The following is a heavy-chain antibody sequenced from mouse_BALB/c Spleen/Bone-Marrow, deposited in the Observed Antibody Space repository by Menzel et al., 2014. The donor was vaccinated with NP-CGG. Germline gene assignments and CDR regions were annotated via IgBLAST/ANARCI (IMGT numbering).Heavy chain of an antibody. V-gene: IGHV2-9*02. D-gene: IGHD2-14*01. CDR2: IWAGGST. CDR1: GFSLISYG. CDR3: AREDFRYDSFDY. Sequence: VQLQQSGPGLVAPSQSLSISCTVSGFSLISYGVHWVRQPPGKGLEWLGVIWAGGSTNYNSALMSRLSISKDNSKSQVFLKMNSLQTDDTAIYYCAREDFRYDSFDYGGQGTTLTVSS. J-gene: IGHJ2*01.